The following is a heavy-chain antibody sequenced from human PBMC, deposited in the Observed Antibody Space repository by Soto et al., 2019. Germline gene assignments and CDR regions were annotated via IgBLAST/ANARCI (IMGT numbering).Heavy chain of an antibody. J-gene: IGHJ6*02. Sequence: GGSLRLSCAASGFTFSSYSMNWVRQAPGKGLEWVSYISSSSSTIYYADSVKGRFTISRDNAKNSLYLQMNSLRDEDTAVYYCARDIAAMVTSGHYYYYYYGMDVWGQGTTVTVSS. CDR3: ARDIAAMVTSGHYYYYYYGMDV. D-gene: IGHD5-18*01. V-gene: IGHV3-48*02. CDR1: GFTFSSYS. CDR2: ISSSSSTI.